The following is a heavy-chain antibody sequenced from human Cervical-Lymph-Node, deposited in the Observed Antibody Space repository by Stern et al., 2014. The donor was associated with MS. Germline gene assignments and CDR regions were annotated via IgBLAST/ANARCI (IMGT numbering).Heavy chain of an antibody. D-gene: IGHD4-17*01. V-gene: IGHV1-69*12. CDR1: GGTLGTYD. CDR3: SRSPLSAIDDYADRRPDEY. Sequence: QVQLVQSGAEVRKPGSSVKVSCKTSGGTLGTYDMTWVRQAPGQGLAWMGGLIPLFGTTHYAQKFQGRVTITADESSTTSYMELGGLTSEDTAIYYCSRSPLSAIDDYADRRPDEYWGQGTPVIVSS. CDR2: LIPLFGTT. J-gene: IGHJ4*02.